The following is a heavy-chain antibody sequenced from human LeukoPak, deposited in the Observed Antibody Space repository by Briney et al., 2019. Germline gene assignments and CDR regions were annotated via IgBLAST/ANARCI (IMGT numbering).Heavy chain of an antibody. CDR2: IYYSGST. CDR3: AGSEVRGVIPQTYYFDY. V-gene: IGHV4-39*07. J-gene: IGHJ4*02. CDR1: GASISSSSYY. Sequence: SETLSLACTVSGASISSSSYYWGWIRQPPGKGLEWIGSIYYSGSTYYNPSLKSRVTISVDTSKNQFSLKLSSVTAADTAVYYCAGSEVRGVIPQTYYFDYWGQGTLVTVSS. D-gene: IGHD3-10*01.